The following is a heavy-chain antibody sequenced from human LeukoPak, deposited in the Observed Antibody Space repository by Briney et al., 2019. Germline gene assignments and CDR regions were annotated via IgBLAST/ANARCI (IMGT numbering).Heavy chain of an antibody. J-gene: IGHJ3*02. CDR2: IWHDGSVE. Sequence: GGSLRLSCAASGLTFSSYIMHWVRQAPGKGLEWVALIWHDGSVEYYADSVKRRFTISRDNSKNTLYLQMNGLRPEDTAVYHCAKETDAFDIWGQGTMVTVSS. V-gene: IGHV3-30*02. CDR3: AKETDAFDI. CDR1: GLTFSSYI.